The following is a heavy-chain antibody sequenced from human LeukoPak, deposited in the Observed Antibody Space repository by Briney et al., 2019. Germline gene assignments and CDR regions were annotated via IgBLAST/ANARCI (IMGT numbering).Heavy chain of an antibody. Sequence: SETLSLTCTVSGGSIRNYYWSWIRQPPGKGLEWIGYIYYSGSTNYNPSLKSRVTISVDTSKNQFSLKLSSVTAADTAVYYCARHGPPGDSSGWYFPWGQGTLVTVSS. D-gene: IGHD6-19*01. J-gene: IGHJ5*02. CDR1: GGSIRNYY. V-gene: IGHV4-59*08. CDR3: ARHGPPGDSSGWYFP. CDR2: IYYSGST.